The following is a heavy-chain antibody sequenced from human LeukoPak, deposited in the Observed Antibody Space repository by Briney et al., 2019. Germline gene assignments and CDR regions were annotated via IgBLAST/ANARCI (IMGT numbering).Heavy chain of an antibody. CDR1: GFTFDDYA. D-gene: IGHD3-22*01. CDR3: AKDSSGYPDY. V-gene: IGHV3-43D*03. CDR2: IIWDGGST. Sequence: GGSLRLSCAASGFTFDDYAMHWVRQAPGKGLEWVSLIIWDGGSTYYADSVKGRFTISRDNSKNSLYLQMNSLRAEDTALYYCAKDSSGYPDYWGQGTLVTVSS. J-gene: IGHJ4*02.